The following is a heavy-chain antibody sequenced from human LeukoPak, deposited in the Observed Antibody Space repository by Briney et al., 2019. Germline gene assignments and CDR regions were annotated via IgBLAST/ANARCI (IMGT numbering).Heavy chain of an antibody. CDR1: GFTFSDHY. J-gene: IGHJ4*02. V-gene: IGHV3-11*04. Sequence: GGSLRLSCAASGFTFSDHYMSWIRQAPGKGLEWVSYISHTGTTMYYADSVKGRFTLSRDNARNSLYLQMNSLRAEDTAVYYCARVMGRYCSSNSCYVDYWGQGTLVTVSS. CDR2: ISHTGTTM. CDR3: ARVMGRYCSSNSCYVDY. D-gene: IGHD2-2*01.